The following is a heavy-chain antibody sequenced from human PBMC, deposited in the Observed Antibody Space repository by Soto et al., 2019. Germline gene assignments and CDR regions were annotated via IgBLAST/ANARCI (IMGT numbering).Heavy chain of an antibody. CDR3: ARDFQSGYFDY. CDR2: IVPLLGTP. V-gene: IGHV1-69*14. Sequence: QVQLVQSGDEVKKPGSSVKVSCKASGGIFSTYVISWVRQAPGQGLEWMGGIVPLLGTPNYAQKFQGRVTITAERPKSTAYMDLSSLRSSDTAVYYCARDFQSGYFDYWGQGTLVTVSS. J-gene: IGHJ4*02. CDR1: GGIFSTYV. D-gene: IGHD1-26*01.